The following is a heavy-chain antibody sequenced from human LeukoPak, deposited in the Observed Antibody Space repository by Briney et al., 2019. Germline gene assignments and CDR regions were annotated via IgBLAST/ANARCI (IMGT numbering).Heavy chain of an antibody. V-gene: IGHV3-66*01. Sequence: GGSLRLSRAASGFTVSSNYMSWVRQAPGKGLEWGSVIYSGGSTYYADSVKGRFTISRDNSKNTLYLQMNSLRAEDTAVYYCARAKSSGYYPDAFDIWGQGTMVTVSS. D-gene: IGHD3-22*01. CDR3: ARAKSSGYYPDAFDI. J-gene: IGHJ3*02. CDR2: IYSGGST. CDR1: GFTVSSNY.